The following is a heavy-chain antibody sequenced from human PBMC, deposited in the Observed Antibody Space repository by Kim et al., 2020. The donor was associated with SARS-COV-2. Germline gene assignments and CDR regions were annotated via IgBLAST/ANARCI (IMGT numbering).Heavy chain of an antibody. CDR3: ARDRVLWFGAIYYYYGMDV. CDR2: ISYDGSNK. CDR1: GFTFSSYA. J-gene: IGHJ6*02. Sequence: GGSLRLSCAASGFTFSSYAMHWVRQAPGKGLEWVAVISYDGSNKYYADSVKGRFTISRDNSKNTLYLQMNSLRAEDTAVYYCARDRVLWFGAIYYYYGMDVWGQGTTVTVSS. D-gene: IGHD3-10*01. V-gene: IGHV3-30*04.